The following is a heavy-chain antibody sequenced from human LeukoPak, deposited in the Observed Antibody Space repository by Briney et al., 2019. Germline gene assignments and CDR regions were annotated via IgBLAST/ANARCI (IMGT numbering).Heavy chain of an antibody. CDR2: INVDNGNS. J-gene: IGHJ4*02. D-gene: IGHD6-13*01. CDR3: VRDRGTAAAAYFDY. CDR1: GYTFTNFG. Sequence: GASVKVSCRASGYTFTNFGLTWVRPAPGQGLEWMGWINVDNGNSNYALKLQGRLSLATDTSTSTAYMELTSLKSDDTAMYYCVRDRGTAAAAYFDYWGQGTLVTVSS. V-gene: IGHV1-18*01.